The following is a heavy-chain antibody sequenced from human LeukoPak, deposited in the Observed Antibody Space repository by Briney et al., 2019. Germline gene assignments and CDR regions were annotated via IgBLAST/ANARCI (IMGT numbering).Heavy chain of an antibody. CDR3: ARSIICSSTSCYLQPDAFDI. V-gene: IGHV1-46*01. D-gene: IGHD2-2*01. CDR2: INPSGDST. CDR1: GYTFTSYY. J-gene: IGHJ3*02. Sequence: ASVKVSCKASGYTFTSYYMHWVRQAPGQGLEWMGIINPSGDSTSYAQEFQGRVTMTRDTSTSTVYMELSSLRSEDTAVYYCARSIICSSTSCYLQPDAFDIWGQGTMVTVSS.